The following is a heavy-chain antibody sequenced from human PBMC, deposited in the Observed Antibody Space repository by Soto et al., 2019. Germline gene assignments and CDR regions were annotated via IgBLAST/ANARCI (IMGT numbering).Heavy chain of an antibody. CDR1: GGSISSGDYY. CDR3: ARGEYQLLGGMDV. V-gene: IGHV4-30-4*01. CDR2: IYYSGST. D-gene: IGHD2-2*01. J-gene: IGHJ6*02. Sequence: SETLSLTCTVSGGSISSGDYYWSWIRQPPGKGLEWIGYIYYSGSTYYNPSLKSRVTISVDTSRNQFSLKLSSVTAPDTAVYYCARGEYQLLGGMDVWGQGTTVTVSS.